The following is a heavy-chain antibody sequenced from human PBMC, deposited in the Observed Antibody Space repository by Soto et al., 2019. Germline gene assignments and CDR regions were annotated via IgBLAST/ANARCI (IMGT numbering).Heavy chain of an antibody. D-gene: IGHD4-17*01. Sequence: SETLSLTCTVSGGSISSYYWSWIRQPPGKGLEWIGYIYYSGSTNYNPSLKSRVTISVDTSKNQFSLKLSSVTAADTAVYYCARALYGDYVYYYYMDVWGKGTTVTVS. J-gene: IGHJ6*03. V-gene: IGHV4-59*01. CDR3: ARALYGDYVYYYYMDV. CDR1: GGSISSYY. CDR2: IYYSGST.